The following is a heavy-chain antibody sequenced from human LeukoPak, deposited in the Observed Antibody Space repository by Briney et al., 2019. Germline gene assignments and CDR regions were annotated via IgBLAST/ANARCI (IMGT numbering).Heavy chain of an antibody. CDR3: AKGSVRTQTYYDILTGYSRYFDY. J-gene: IGHJ4*02. Sequence: GGSLRLSCAASGFTFSSYGMSWVRQAPGKGLEWVSAISGSGGSTYYADSVKGRFTISRDNSKNTLYLQVNSLRAEDTAVYYCAKGSVRTQTYYDILTGYSRYFDYWGQGTLVTVSS. D-gene: IGHD3-9*01. CDR1: GFTFSSYG. CDR2: ISGSGGST. V-gene: IGHV3-23*01.